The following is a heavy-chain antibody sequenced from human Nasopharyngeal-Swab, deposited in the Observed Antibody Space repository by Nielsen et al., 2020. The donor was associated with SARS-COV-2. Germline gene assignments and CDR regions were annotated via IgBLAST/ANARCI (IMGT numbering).Heavy chain of an antibody. J-gene: IGHJ3*02. D-gene: IGHD3-9*01. V-gene: IGHV3-48*01. CDR1: GFTFSSYS. CDR3: AKDSLLTARAFDI. Sequence: GGSLRPSCAASGFTFSSYSMNWVLQAPGKGLEWVSYISSSSSTIYYADSVKGRFTISRDNSKNTLYLQMNSLRAEDTAVYYCAKDSLLTARAFDIWGQGTMVTVSS. CDR2: ISSSSSTI.